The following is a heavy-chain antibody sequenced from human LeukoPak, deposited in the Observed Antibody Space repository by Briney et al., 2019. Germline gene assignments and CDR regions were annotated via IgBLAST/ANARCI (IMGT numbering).Heavy chain of an antibody. Sequence: ASVKVSCKASGYTFTGYYMHWVRQAPGQGLEWMGWINPNSGGTNYAQKFQGRVTMTRDTSISTAYMELSRLRSDDTAVYYCARAKYSSSWRTVDYWGQGTLVTVSS. J-gene: IGHJ4*02. CDR1: GYTFTGYY. CDR3: ARAKYSSSWRTVDY. D-gene: IGHD6-13*01. V-gene: IGHV1-2*02. CDR2: INPNSGGT.